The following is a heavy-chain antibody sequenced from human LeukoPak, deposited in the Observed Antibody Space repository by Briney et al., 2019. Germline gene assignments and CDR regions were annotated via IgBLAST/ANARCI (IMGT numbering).Heavy chain of an antibody. Sequence: ASVKVSCKASGYTFTGYYMHWVRQAPGQGLEWMGWINPNSGGTNYAQKFQGRVTMTRETSISTAYMELSRLRSDDTAVYYCARVDGMIVAANWFDPWGQGTLVTVSS. CDR3: ARVDGMIVAANWFDP. CDR1: GYTFTGYY. J-gene: IGHJ5*02. CDR2: INPNSGGT. V-gene: IGHV1-2*02. D-gene: IGHD3-22*01.